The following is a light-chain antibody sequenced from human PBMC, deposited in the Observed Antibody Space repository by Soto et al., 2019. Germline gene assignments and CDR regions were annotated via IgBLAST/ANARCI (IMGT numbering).Light chain of an antibody. CDR2: DAS. Sequence: DVQLTQSPSFMSASVGDRVSITCPASQGISTFLAWYQQHPGTAPKRLIYDASNLQSGVPSRFSGSGSGTEFTLTISSLQPEDFATYYCQQVNNYPLTFGGGTKVEIK. CDR3: QQVNNYPLT. J-gene: IGKJ4*01. CDR1: QGISTF. V-gene: IGKV1-9*01.